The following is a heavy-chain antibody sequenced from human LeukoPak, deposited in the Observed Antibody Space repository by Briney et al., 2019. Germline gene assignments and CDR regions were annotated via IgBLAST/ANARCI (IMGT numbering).Heavy chain of an antibody. J-gene: IGHJ4*02. V-gene: IGHV3-7*01. CDR1: GFSFSSYW. Sequence: GGSLRLSCAASGFSFSSYWMSWVRQAPGKGLEWVANIKQDGREKYYVDSVKGRFTISRDNAKNSLYLQMNSLRVEDTAVYYCAATPNYAYFDYWGQGTLVTVSS. D-gene: IGHD4/OR15-4a*01. CDR3: AATPNYAYFDY. CDR2: IKQDGREK.